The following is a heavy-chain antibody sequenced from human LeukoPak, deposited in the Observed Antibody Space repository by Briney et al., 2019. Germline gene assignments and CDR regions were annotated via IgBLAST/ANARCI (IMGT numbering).Heavy chain of an antibody. CDR2: ISGDGSST. Sequence: GGSLRLSCAASGFTFSSYWMHWVRQTPGKGPVWVSRISGDGSSTNYADSVKGRFTISRDNAQNTLYLQMNSLRAEGTAVYYCARELYYYYMGVWGKGTTVTVSS. CDR3: ARELYYYYMGV. J-gene: IGHJ6*03. V-gene: IGHV3-74*01. CDR1: GFTFSSYW.